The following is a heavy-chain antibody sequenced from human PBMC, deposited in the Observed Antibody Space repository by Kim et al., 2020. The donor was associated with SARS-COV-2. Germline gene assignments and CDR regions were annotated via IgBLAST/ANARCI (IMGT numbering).Heavy chain of an antibody. CDR2: GGTT. Sequence: GGTTDYAAPGKGRFTTSKNDSKNPLYLKINSLKTEDTAVYYCTTGLGRAGYWGQGTLVTVSS. D-gene: IGHD7-27*01. J-gene: IGHJ4*02. CDR3: TTGLGRAGY. V-gene: IGHV3-15*01.